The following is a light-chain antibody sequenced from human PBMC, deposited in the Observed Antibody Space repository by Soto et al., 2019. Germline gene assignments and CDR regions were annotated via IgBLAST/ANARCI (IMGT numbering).Light chain of an antibody. CDR1: QSVSSSY. Sequence: SVLTQSPGNLSLSPGERATLSCRASQSVSSSYLAWYQQKPGQAPRLLIYGASSRATGIPDRFSGSGSGTDFTLTISRLEPEDCAVYYCQQYGSSPRTFGQGTKVDNK. CDR2: GAS. V-gene: IGKV3-20*01. CDR3: QQYGSSPRT. J-gene: IGKJ1*01.